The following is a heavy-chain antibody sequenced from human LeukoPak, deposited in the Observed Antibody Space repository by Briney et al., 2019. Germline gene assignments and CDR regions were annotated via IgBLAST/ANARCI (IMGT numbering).Heavy chain of an antibody. CDR2: IYYSGST. CDR3: VRGATVTSFDY. CDR1: GGSISSGDYY. Sequence: SETLSLTCTVSGGSISSGDYYWSWIRQPPGKGLEWIGYIYYSGSTYYNPSLKSRVTISVDTSKNQFSLKLSSVTAADTAVYYCVRGATVTSFDYWGQGTLVTVSS. J-gene: IGHJ4*02. V-gene: IGHV4-30-4*01. D-gene: IGHD4-11*01.